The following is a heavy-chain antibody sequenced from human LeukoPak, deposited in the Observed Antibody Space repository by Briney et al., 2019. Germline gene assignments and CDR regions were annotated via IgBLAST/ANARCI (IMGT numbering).Heavy chain of an antibody. D-gene: IGHD3-22*01. V-gene: IGHV3-73*01. Sequence: GGSLRLSCAASGFTFSGSALHWVRQASGKGLEWLGRIRSTANGYATAYAASVKGRFTISRDDSKNTAYLQMNSLKTEDTAVYYCTSDYSSGSDYFDYWGQGTLVTVSS. CDR3: TSDYSSGSDYFDY. J-gene: IGHJ4*02. CDR1: GFTFSGSA. CDR2: IRSTANGYAT.